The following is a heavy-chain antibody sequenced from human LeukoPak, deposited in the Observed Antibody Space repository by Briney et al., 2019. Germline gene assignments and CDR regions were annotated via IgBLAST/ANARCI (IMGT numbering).Heavy chain of an antibody. J-gene: IGHJ4*02. CDR2: ISSSSSYI. CDR3: ARGVTIFGVVITEFDY. CDR1: GFTFSSYS. D-gene: IGHD3-3*01. Sequence: GGSLRLSCAASGFTFSSYSMNWVRQAPGKGLEWVSSISSSSSYIYYADSVKGRFTISRDNAKNSLYLQMNSLRAEDTAVYYCARGVTIFGVVITEFDYWGQGTLVTVSS. V-gene: IGHV3-21*01.